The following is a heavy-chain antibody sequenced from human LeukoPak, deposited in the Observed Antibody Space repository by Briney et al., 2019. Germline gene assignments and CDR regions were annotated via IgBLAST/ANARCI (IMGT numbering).Heavy chain of an antibody. J-gene: IGHJ4*02. V-gene: IGHV4-39*01. CDR1: GGPITTSSYY. Sequence: SGTLSLTCTVSGGPITTSSYYWAWIRQPPGKGLEWIGSIYYSGSTFYNQSLKSRVTISVDTSKNQFSLRQSSMTAADTAVYYCAKHPSLREFDSWGQGTLVTVSS. CDR3: AKHPSLREFDS. CDR2: IYYSGST.